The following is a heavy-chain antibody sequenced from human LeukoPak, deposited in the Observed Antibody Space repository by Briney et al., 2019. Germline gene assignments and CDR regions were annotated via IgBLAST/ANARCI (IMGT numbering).Heavy chain of an antibody. J-gene: IGHJ4*02. CDR2: ISGSGGST. Sequence: GGSLRLSCAASGFTFSSYAMNWVRQAPGKGLEWVSAISGSGGSTYYADSVKGRCTISRDNSKNTLYLQMNSLRAEDTAVYYCAKVTSGWRIEEFDYWGQGTLVTVSS. CDR1: GFTFSSYA. CDR3: AKVTSGWRIEEFDY. V-gene: IGHV3-23*01. D-gene: IGHD6-19*01.